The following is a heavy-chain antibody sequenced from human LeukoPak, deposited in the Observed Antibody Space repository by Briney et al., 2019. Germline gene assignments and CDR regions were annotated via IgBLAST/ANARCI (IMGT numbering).Heavy chain of an antibody. CDR2: IYYSGYT. CDR3: ARRAYSSGYYYFDY. D-gene: IGHD6-19*01. Sequence: PSETLSLTCTVSGGSISSYYWSWIRQPPGKGLEWIGYIYYSGYTNYNPSLKSRVTISVDTSKNQFSLKLSSVTAADTAVYYCARRAYSSGYYYFDYWGQGTQVTVSS. CDR1: GGSISSYY. V-gene: IGHV4-59*08. J-gene: IGHJ4*02.